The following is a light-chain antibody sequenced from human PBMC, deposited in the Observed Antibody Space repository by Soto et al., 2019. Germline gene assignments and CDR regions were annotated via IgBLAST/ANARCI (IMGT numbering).Light chain of an antibody. Sequence: MTQSPSSLSASVGEGATLSCRASQSVSSNLAWYQQKPGQAPRLLILGASTRATGIPARFSGSGSGAEFSLTISALQSEDIATYYCQQYSNWPLTFGGGTKVGVK. CDR3: QQYSNWPLT. V-gene: IGKV3-15*01. J-gene: IGKJ4*01. CDR1: QSVSSN. CDR2: GAS.